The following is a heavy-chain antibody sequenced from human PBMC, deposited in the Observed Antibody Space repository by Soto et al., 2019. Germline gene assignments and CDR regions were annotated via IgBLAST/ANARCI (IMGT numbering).Heavy chain of an antibody. Sequence: QVQLVQSGAEVKKPGASVKVSCKASGYTFTSYGISWVRQAPGQGLEWMGWISAYNGNTNYAQKLQGRVTMTTDTSTSTAYMELRSLRSDDTAVYYCAGEYCSGGSCYPGAYYYGMDVWGQGTTVTVSS. J-gene: IGHJ6*02. V-gene: IGHV1-18*01. CDR3: AGEYCSGGSCYPGAYYYGMDV. D-gene: IGHD2-15*01. CDR1: GYTFTSYG. CDR2: ISAYNGNT.